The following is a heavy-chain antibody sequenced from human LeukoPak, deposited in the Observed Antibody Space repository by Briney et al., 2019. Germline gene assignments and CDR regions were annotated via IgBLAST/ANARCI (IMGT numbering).Heavy chain of an antibody. V-gene: IGHV3-53*01. CDR2: LYSGGST. D-gene: IGHD3-3*01. J-gene: IGHJ4*02. CDR3: ARVFVRILDY. Sequence: GGSLRLSCAASGFTVSSNYMSWVRQAPGKGLEWVSVLYSGGSTYYADSVKGRFTISTDISKSTLYLQMNSLRAEDTAVYYCARVFVRILDYWGQGTLVTVSS. CDR1: GFTVSSNY.